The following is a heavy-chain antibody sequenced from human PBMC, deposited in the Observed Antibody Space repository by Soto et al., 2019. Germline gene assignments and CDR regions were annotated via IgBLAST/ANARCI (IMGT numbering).Heavy chain of an antibody. V-gene: IGHV1-18*01. CDR2: ISADNGNT. J-gene: IGHJ1*01. CDR3: ASGGRSYDEGNGYFQQ. D-gene: IGHD1-26*01. Sequence: QVQLVQSGAEVKKPGASVKVSCKASGYTFTSYGISWVRQAPGQGLEWMGWISADNGNTNYAQELQARVIMTTDTSPTSAYMELMSLSYSDTTVYYCASGGRSYDEGNGYFQQWGHGTLVAVSS. CDR1: GYTFTSYG.